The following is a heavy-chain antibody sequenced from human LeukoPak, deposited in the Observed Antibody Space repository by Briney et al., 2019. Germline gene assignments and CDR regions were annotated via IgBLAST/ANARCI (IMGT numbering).Heavy chain of an antibody. CDR2: ISGSGGST. CDR3: AKMGRLGYCSGGSCYRGAFDI. J-gene: IGHJ3*02. V-gene: IGHV3-23*01. D-gene: IGHD2-15*01. Sequence: PGGSLRLSCAASGFTFSSYAMSWVRQAPGKGLEWVSVISGSGGSTYYADSVKGRFTISRDNSKNTLYLQMNSLRAEDTAVYYCAKMGRLGYCSGGSCYRGAFDIWGQGTMVTVPS. CDR1: GFTFSSYA.